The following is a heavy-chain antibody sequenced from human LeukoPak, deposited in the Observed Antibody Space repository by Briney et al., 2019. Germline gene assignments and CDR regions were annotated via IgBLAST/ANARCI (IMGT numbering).Heavy chain of an antibody. CDR3: ARGPERCSSTSCYKNSMVISPYFDY. CDR2: IIPILGIA. CDR1: GGTFSSYA. Sequence: SVKVSCKASGGTFSSYAISWVRQAPGQGLEWMGRIIPILGIANYAQKFQGRVTITAGESTSTAYMELSSLRSEDTAVYYCARGPERCSSTSCYKNSMVISPYFDYWGQGTLVTVSS. J-gene: IGHJ4*02. V-gene: IGHV1-69*04. D-gene: IGHD2-2*02.